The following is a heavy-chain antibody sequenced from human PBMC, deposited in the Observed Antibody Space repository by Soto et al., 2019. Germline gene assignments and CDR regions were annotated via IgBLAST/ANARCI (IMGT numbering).Heavy chain of an antibody. CDR2: IYYSGRT. CDR3: ARQRTTVVTQAYFDH. Sequence: PSETLSLTCIVSGESISSSSYYWGWIRQPPGKGLEWIGSIYYSGRTYYNPSFKSRVTISIDTSKNQFSLKLSSVTATDTAVYYRARQRTTVVTQAYFDHWGQGARGTVSA. J-gene: IGHJ4*02. V-gene: IGHV4-39*01. CDR1: GESISSSSYY. D-gene: IGHD2-21*02.